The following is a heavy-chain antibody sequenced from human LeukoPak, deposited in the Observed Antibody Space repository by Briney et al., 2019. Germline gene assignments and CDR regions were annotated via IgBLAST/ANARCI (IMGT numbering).Heavy chain of an antibody. CDR1: GGSISSGGYY. V-gene: IGHV4-61*02. CDR3: ARSYSGSLDAFDI. D-gene: IGHD1-26*01. Sequence: SETLSLTCTVSGGSISSGGYYWSWIRQPAGKGLEWIGRMYTSGSTDYNPSLKSRVTISVDTSKNQFSLKLSSVTAADTAVYYCARSYSGSLDAFDIWGQGTMVTVSS. CDR2: MYTSGST. J-gene: IGHJ3*02.